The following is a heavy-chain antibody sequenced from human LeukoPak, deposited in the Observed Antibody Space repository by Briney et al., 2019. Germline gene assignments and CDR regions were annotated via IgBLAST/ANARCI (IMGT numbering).Heavy chain of an antibody. V-gene: IGHV3-74*01. Sequence: GGSLRLSCAASGFTFSLHRIHWVRQVPGKVLEWISWIETDATRTGYVASVRGRFTVSRDNAESTVYLEMNSLRAEDTAVYYCTRDQVGTMPLDYWGQGTLVTVSS. CDR2: IETDATRT. J-gene: IGHJ4*02. CDR3: TRDQVGTMPLDY. CDR1: GFTFSLHR. D-gene: IGHD1-26*01.